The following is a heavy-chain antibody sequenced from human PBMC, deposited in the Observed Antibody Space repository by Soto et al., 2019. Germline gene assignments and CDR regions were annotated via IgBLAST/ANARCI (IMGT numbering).Heavy chain of an antibody. J-gene: IGHJ6*02. V-gene: IGHV3-30*18. Sequence: GGSLRLSCAASGFTFSSYGMHWVRQAPGKGLEWVAVISYDGSNKYYADSVKGRFTISRDNSKNTLYPQMNSLRAEDTAVYYCAKVGIAVAVANYGMDVWGQGTTVTVSS. D-gene: IGHD6-19*01. CDR1: GFTFSSYG. CDR2: ISYDGSNK. CDR3: AKVGIAVAVANYGMDV.